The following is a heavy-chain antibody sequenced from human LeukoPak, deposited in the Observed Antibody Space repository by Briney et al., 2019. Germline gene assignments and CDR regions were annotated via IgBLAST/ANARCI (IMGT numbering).Heavy chain of an antibody. CDR3: VRDRNSNLRLGF. V-gene: IGHV4-39*07. D-gene: IGHD5-12*01. CDR2: IFHTGDA. CDR1: GGSIRSSYYY. J-gene: IGHJ4*02. Sequence: PSETLSLTCTVSGGSIRSSYYYWGWIRQPPGKGLEWIGEIFHTGDANYNPSLKSRVTMSVDKSKNQFSLRLSSVTAADTAMYFCVRDRNSNLRLGFWGQGALVTVSS.